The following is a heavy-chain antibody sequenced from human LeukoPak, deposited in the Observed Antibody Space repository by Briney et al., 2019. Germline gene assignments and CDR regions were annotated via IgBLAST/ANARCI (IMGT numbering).Heavy chain of an antibody. Sequence: GGSLRLSCAASGFTFSNAWMSWVRQAPGKGLEWVGRIKSKTDGGTTDYAAPVKGRFTISRDDSKNTLYLQMNSLKTEDTAVYYCTTPMVRGVINAFDYWGQGTLVTVSS. J-gene: IGHJ4*02. CDR1: GFTFSNAW. V-gene: IGHV3-15*01. CDR3: TTPMVRGVINAFDY. D-gene: IGHD3-10*01. CDR2: IKSKTDGGTT.